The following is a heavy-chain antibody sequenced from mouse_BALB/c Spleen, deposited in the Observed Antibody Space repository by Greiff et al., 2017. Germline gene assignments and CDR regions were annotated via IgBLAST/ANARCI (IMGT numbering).Heavy chain of an antibody. CDR2: IDPETGGT. J-gene: IGHJ2*01. CDR1: GYTFTDYE. V-gene: IGHV1-15*01. D-gene: IGHD1-3*01. Sequence: VQLQQSGAELVRPGASVTLSCKASGYTFTDYEMHWVKQTPVHGLEWIGAIDPETGGTAYNQKFKGKATLTADKSSSTAYMELRSLTSEDSAVYYCTKSPIPYFDYWGQGTTLTVSS. CDR3: TKSPIPYFDY.